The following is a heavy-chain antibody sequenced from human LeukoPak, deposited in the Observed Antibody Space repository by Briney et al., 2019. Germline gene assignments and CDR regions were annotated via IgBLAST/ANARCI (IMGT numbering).Heavy chain of an antibody. V-gene: IGHV1-2*06. CDR2: INPNSGGT. D-gene: IGHD2-2*01. CDR3: TKRTVVPAARNWFDS. Sequence: ASVKVSCKASGYTFTSYYLHWVRQAPGQGLEWMGRINPNSGGTNYAQNFQGRVTMTRDTSISTAYMELSRLRSDDTAVYCWTKRTVVPAARNWFDSWVQGTVVTVSP. CDR1: GYTFTSYY. J-gene: IGHJ5*01.